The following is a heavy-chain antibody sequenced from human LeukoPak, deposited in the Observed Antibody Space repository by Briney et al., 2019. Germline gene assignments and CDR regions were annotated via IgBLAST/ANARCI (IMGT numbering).Heavy chain of an antibody. CDR2: INHSGST. Sequence: TSETLSLTCAVYGGSFSGYYWSWIRQPPGKGLEWIGEINHSGSTNYNPSLKSRVTISVDTSKNQFSLKLSSVTAADTAVYYCAREAIAAADAFEYWGQGTLVTVSS. V-gene: IGHV4-34*01. D-gene: IGHD6-13*01. CDR3: AREAIAAADAFEY. J-gene: IGHJ4*02. CDR1: GGSFSGYY.